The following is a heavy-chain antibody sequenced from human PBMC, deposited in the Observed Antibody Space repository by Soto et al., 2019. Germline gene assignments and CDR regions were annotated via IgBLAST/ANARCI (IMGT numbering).Heavy chain of an antibody. CDR1: GDSFNDYY. J-gene: IGHJ6*03. D-gene: IGHD5-12*01. CDR2: INPNSGVT. CDR3: ARESGGATATLDYYYFYMDV. Sequence: QVQLVQSGAEVRKPGASVTVSCRSSGDSFNDYYIHWVRQAPGQGLEWMGWINPNSGVTKYAQKFQGWVNMTRDTSLRTVYMQLSRLRSDDTAVYYCARESGGATATLDYYYFYMDVWGTGTTVTVSS. V-gene: IGHV1-2*04.